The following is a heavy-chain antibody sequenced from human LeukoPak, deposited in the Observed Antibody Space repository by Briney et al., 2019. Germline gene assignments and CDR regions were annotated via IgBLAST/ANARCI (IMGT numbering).Heavy chain of an antibody. V-gene: IGHV4-59*01. Sequence: SETLSLTCAVYGGSISSYYWSWIWQPPGKGLEWIGYIYYSGSTNYNPSLKSRVTISVDTSKNQFSLKLSSVTAADTAVYYCAARYYYDSSGYGWFDPWGQGTLVTVSS. D-gene: IGHD3-22*01. CDR2: IYYSGST. CDR1: GGSISSYY. CDR3: AARYYYDSSGYGWFDP. J-gene: IGHJ5*02.